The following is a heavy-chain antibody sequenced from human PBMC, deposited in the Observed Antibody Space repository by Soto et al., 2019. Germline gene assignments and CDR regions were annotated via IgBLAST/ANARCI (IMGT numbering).Heavy chain of an antibody. V-gene: IGHV4-4*07. D-gene: IGHD3-10*01. CDR2: IYTSGST. Sequence: SETLSLTCTVSGGSISSYYWSWIRQPAGKGLEWIGRIYTSGSTNYNPSLKSRVTMSVDTSKNQFSLKLSSVTAADTAVYYCAREGGSGSYYTEYYYYGMDVWGQGTTVTVSS. CDR3: AREGGSGSYYTEYYYYGMDV. J-gene: IGHJ6*02. CDR1: GGSISSYY.